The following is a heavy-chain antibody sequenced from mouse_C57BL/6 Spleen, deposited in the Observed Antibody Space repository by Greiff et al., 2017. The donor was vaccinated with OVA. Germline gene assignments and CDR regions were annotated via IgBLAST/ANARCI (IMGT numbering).Heavy chain of an antibody. D-gene: IGHD2-1*01. CDR1: GFTFSSYG. CDR3: ANYGKGYFDV. Sequence: EVKLVESGGDIVKPGGSLKLSCAASGFTFSSYGMSWVRQTPDKRLECVATISSGGSYTYYPDSVKGRFTISRDNAKNTLYLQMSSLKSEDTAMYYCANYGKGYFDVWGTGTTVTVSS. CDR2: ISSGGSYT. J-gene: IGHJ1*03. V-gene: IGHV5-6*01.